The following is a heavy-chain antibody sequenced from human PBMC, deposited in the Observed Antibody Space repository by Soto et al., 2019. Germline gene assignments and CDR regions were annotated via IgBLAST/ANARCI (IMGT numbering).Heavy chain of an antibody. CDR1: RFTFSTYG. CDR2: ISYDGSNK. D-gene: IGHD1-20*01. V-gene: IGHV3-30*18. Sequence: QVQLVESGGGVVQPGRSLRLSCAASRFTFSTYGMHWVRQAPGKGLEWVSFISYDGSNKYYADSVKGRFTISRDNSKNTLYLQMNSLRVEDTAVFYCAKDHDPHITGPSDLRGQGTLVTVSS. CDR3: AKDHDPHITGPSDL. J-gene: IGHJ5*02.